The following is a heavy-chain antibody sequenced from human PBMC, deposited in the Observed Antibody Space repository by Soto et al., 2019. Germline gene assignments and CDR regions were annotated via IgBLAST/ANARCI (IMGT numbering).Heavy chain of an antibody. V-gene: IGHV4-59*01. CDR1: GGSISSYY. D-gene: IGHD3-10*01. CDR2: IYYSGST. CDR3: ARVTMVRGVIKFDY. Sequence: QVQLQESGPGLVKPSETLSLTCTVSGGSISSYYWSWIRQPPGKGLEWIGYIYYSGSTNYNPSLKSRVTISVDTSKNQFSLKLSSVTAADTAVYYCARVTMVRGVIKFDYWGQGTLVTVSS. J-gene: IGHJ4*02.